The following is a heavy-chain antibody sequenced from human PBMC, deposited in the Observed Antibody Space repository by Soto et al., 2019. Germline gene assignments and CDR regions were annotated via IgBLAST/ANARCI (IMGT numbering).Heavy chain of an antibody. D-gene: IGHD3-10*01. CDR3: ARTYYYGSGSGWYFDL. V-gene: IGHV3-48*02. Sequence: PGGSLRLSCAASGFTFSSYSMNWVRQAPGKGLEWVSYISSSSSTIYYADSVKGRFTISRDNAKNSLYLQMNSLRDEDTAVYYCARTYYYGSGSGWYFDLWGRGTLVTVSS. J-gene: IGHJ2*01. CDR2: ISSSSSTI. CDR1: GFTFSSYS.